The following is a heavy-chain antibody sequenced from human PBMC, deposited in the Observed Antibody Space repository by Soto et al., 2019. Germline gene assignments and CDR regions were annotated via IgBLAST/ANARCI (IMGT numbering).Heavy chain of an antibody. Sequence: GGSLRLSCAASGFTFSSYAMSWVRQAPGKGLEWVSAISGSGGSTYYADSVKGRFTISRDKSKNTLYLQMNSLRAEDTDVDYCASTLIAVATYYYYYYMDVWGKGTTVTVSS. D-gene: IGHD6-13*01. CDR1: GFTFSSYA. J-gene: IGHJ6*03. V-gene: IGHV3-23*01. CDR2: ISGSGGST. CDR3: ASTLIAVATYYYYYYMDV.